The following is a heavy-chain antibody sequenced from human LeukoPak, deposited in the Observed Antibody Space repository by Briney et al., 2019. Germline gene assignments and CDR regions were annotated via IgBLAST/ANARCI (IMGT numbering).Heavy chain of an antibody. D-gene: IGHD1-26*01. J-gene: IGHJ3*02. CDR2: IYYSGST. CDR1: GGSLSSYY. V-gene: IGHV4-59*01. CDR3: ARIKWELLALHAFDI. Sequence: SETPSLPCTVSGGSLSSYYWSWIREPPGEGLEWVGYIYYSGSTNYNPSLKSRVTISVDTSKNQFSLKLSPVTAADTAVYYCARIKWELLALHAFDIWGQGTMVTVSS.